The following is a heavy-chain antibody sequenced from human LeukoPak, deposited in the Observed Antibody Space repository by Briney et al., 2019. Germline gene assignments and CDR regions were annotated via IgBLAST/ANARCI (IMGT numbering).Heavy chain of an antibody. J-gene: IGHJ4*02. D-gene: IGHD5/OR15-5a*01. CDR1: GGSITGSDW. V-gene: IGHV4-4*02. CDR3: ATRYSVWPK. Sequence: PSGTLSLTCAVSGGSITGSDWCWWTWVRQPPGKGLEWIGEIYHSGSTNYNPSLKSRVTISLDKSKNQFSLTLTSVTAADTAMYYCATRYSVWPKWGSGTLVTVSS. CDR2: IYHSGST.